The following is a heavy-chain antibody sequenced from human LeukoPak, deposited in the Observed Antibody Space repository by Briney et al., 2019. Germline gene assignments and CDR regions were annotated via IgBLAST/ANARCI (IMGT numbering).Heavy chain of an antibody. CDR2: MSYDGSNI. V-gene: IGHV3-30*03. Sequence: GGSLRLSCAASGFTFSTYGMHWVRQTPGKGLEWVAVMSYDGSNIYYGDSVKGRFTISRDNAKNSLYLQMNSLRAEDTAVYYCARDLGSGWGYYFDYWGQGTLVTVSS. CDR1: GFTFSTYG. D-gene: IGHD6-19*01. CDR3: ARDLGSGWGYYFDY. J-gene: IGHJ4*02.